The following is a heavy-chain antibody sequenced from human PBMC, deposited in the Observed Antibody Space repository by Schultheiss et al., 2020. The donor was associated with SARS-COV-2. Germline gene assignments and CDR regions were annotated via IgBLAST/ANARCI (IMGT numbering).Heavy chain of an antibody. D-gene: IGHD2-15*01. CDR3: AKDLGYCSGGSCYPSGVYYYYGMDV. Sequence: GGSLRLSCAASGFTFSSYAMNWVRQAPGKGLEWVSSISSSSSYIYYADSVKGRFTISRDNSKNTLYLQMNSLRAEDTAVYYCAKDLGYCSGGSCYPSGVYYYYGMDVWGQGTTVTVSS. V-gene: IGHV3-23*01. CDR1: GFTFSSYA. CDR2: ISSSSSYI. J-gene: IGHJ6*02.